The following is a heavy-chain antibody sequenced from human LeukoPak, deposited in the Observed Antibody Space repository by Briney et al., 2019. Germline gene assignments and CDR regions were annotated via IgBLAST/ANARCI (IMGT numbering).Heavy chain of an antibody. CDR2: IYTSGST. CDR3: ARASGYCSSTSCYKSLDAFDI. V-gene: IGHV4-61*02. D-gene: IGHD2-2*02. Sequence: SETLSLTCTVSGDSISSGSYYWSWIRQPAGKRLEWIGRIYTSGSTNYNPSLKSRVTISVDTSKNQFSLKLSSVTAADTAVYYCARASGYCSSTSCYKSLDAFDIWGQGTMVTVSS. CDR1: GDSISSGSYY. J-gene: IGHJ3*02.